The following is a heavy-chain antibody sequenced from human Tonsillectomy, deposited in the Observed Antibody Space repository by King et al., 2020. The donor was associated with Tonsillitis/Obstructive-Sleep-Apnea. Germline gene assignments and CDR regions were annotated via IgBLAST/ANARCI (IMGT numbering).Heavy chain of an antibody. J-gene: IGHJ4*02. CDR2: ISNNGDST. CDR1: GFTFRNYA. V-gene: IGHV3-64D*06. D-gene: IGHD5-24*01. CDR3: VKGAAQCQLRRINY. Sequence: VQLVESGGGLVQPGGSLRLSCSASGFTFRNYAMHWVRQGPGKGLEYVSLISNNGDSTYYVDSVKGRFTISRDNSNNTLYLQMSSLRAEDTAFYYCVKGAAQCQLRRINYWGQGTLVTVSS.